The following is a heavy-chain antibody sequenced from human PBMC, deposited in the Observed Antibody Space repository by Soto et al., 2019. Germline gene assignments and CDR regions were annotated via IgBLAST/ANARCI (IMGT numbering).Heavy chain of an antibody. J-gene: IGHJ4*02. D-gene: IGHD3-22*01. CDR2: VSGSGGST. Sequence: PGGSLRLSCTASGFTFSSYATTWVRQAPGKGLEWVSAVSGSGGSTHYTDSVKGRFTISRDNSKNTLYLQINSLRAEDTAVYYCAKGTSYYYDTGAYYVNWGQGTLVTVSS. V-gene: IGHV3-23*01. CDR1: GFTFSSYA. CDR3: AKGTSYYYDTGAYYVN.